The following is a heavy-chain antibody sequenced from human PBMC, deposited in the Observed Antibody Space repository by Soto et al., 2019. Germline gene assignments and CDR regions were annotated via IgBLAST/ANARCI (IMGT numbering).Heavy chain of an antibody. CDR3: AKDLYYDFWSGYPDY. D-gene: IGHD3-3*01. Sequence: QVQLVESGGGVVQPGRSLRLSCVASGFTFSSYGMHWVRQAPGKGLEWVAVISYDGSNKYYADSVKGRFTISRDNSKNTLYLQMNSLRAEDTAVYYCAKDLYYDFWSGYPDYWGQGTLVTVSS. CDR2: ISYDGSNK. V-gene: IGHV3-30*18. CDR1: GFTFSSYG. J-gene: IGHJ4*02.